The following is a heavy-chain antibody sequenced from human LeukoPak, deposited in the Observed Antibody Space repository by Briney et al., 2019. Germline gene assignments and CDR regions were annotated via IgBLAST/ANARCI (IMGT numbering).Heavy chain of an antibody. CDR3: ARGMLRSRSHWFDP. V-gene: IGHV1-8*01. J-gene: IGHJ5*02. CDR1: GYTFTSYD. Sequence: ASVKVSCKASGYTFTSYDINWVRQATGQGLEWMGWMNPNSGNTGYAQKFQGRVTMTRNTSISTAYMELSSLRSEDTAVYYRARGMLRSRSHWFDPWGQGTLVTVSS. D-gene: IGHD2-15*01. CDR2: MNPNSGNT.